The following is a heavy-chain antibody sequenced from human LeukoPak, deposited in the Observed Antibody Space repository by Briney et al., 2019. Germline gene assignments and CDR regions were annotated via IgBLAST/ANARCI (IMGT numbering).Heavy chain of an antibody. Sequence: GGSLRLSCAVSGFPFSDFAMSWVRQAPGKGLEWVSTISGGGDDTYFADSVKGRFTISRDNSKNTLFLQMVSLRAEDTAVYYCAKFEGALLGNYYMDVWGKGTTVTVSS. CDR3: AKFEGALLGNYYMDV. V-gene: IGHV3-23*01. CDR1: GFPFSDFA. J-gene: IGHJ6*03. CDR2: ISGGGDDT.